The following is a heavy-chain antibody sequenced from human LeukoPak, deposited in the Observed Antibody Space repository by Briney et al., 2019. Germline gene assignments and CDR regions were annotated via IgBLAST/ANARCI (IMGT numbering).Heavy chain of an antibody. CDR2: IKSKTDGGAT. V-gene: IGHV3-15*01. CDR1: GFTFSNAW. Sequence: PGGSLRLSCAASGFTFSNAWMSWVRQAPGKGLEWVGRIKSKTDGGATDYAAPVKGRFTISRDDSKNTLYLQMNSLKTEDTAVYYCTTDRTGYCSSTSCYAFDYWGQGTLVTVSS. D-gene: IGHD2-2*01. CDR3: TTDRTGYCSSTSCYAFDY. J-gene: IGHJ4*02.